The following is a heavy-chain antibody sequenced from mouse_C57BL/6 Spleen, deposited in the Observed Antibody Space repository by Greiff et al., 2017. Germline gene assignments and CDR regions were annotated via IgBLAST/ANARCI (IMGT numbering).Heavy chain of an antibody. Sequence: QVQLKQSGAELVRPGASVTLSCKASGYTFTDYEMHWVKQTPVHGLEWIGAIDPETGGTAYNQKFKGKAILTADKSSSTAYMELRSLTSEDSAVYYCTRSGLRRGFDYWGQGTTLTVSS. CDR2: IDPETGGT. CDR1: GYTFTDYE. CDR3: TRSGLRRGFDY. V-gene: IGHV1-15*01. D-gene: IGHD2-4*01. J-gene: IGHJ2*01.